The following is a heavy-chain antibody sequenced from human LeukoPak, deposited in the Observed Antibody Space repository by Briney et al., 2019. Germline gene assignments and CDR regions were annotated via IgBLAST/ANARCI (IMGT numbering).Heavy chain of an antibody. V-gene: IGHV3-21*01. J-gene: IGHJ4*02. Sequence: EWVSSISSSSSYIYYADSVEGRFTISRDNAKNSLYLQMNSLRAEDTAVYYCARDLDNFDYWGQGTLVTVSS. CDR2: ISSSSSYI. CDR3: ARDLDNFDY. D-gene: IGHD3-9*01.